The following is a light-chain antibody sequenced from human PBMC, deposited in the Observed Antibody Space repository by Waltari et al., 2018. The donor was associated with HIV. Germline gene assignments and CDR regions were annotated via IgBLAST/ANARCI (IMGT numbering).Light chain of an antibody. CDR2: DTS. CDR3: QQRSNWPT. CDR1: QRISDY. Sequence: EIVLTQSPDTLSLSPGERATLSCRTSQRISDYLAWYQKKPGQAPRLLIYDTSNMAAGIPARFSGSGSGTDFTLTISSLEPEDFAVYYCQQRSNWPTFGQGTKLEIK. V-gene: IGKV3-11*01. J-gene: IGKJ2*01.